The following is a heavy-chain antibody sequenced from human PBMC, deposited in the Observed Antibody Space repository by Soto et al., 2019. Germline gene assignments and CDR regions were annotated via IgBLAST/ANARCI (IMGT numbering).Heavy chain of an antibody. V-gene: IGHV5-51*01. D-gene: IGHD2-15*01. CDR3: ARIIGYCRNNDCSWTFDV. J-gene: IGHJ3*01. CDR1: GYSFISYW. CDR2: FYPGDSTS. Sequence: LKISCKTSGYSFISYWVAWVRQLPGKGLEWMGTFYPGDSTSTYSPSFQGQVTISVDTSITTAYLQLNSLKASDTAMYYCARIIGYCRNNDCSWTFDVWGQGTMVTVSS.